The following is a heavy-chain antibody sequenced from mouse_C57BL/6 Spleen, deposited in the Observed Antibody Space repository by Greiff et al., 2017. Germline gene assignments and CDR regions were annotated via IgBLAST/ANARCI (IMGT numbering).Heavy chain of an antibody. CDR1: GFTFSDYG. CDR2: ISSGSSTI. J-gene: IGHJ1*03. D-gene: IGHD1-1*01. V-gene: IGHV5-17*01. CDR3: ARPSKFITTVVVDWYFDV. Sequence: VQLKESGGGLVKPGGSLKLSCAASGFTFSDYGMHWVRQAPEKGLEWVAYISSGSSTIYYADTVKGRFTISRDNAKNTLFLQMTSLRSEDTAMYYCARPSKFITTVVVDWYFDVWGTGTTVTVSS.